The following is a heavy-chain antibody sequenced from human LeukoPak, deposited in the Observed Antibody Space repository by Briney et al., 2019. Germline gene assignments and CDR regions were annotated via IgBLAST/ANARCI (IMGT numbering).Heavy chain of an antibody. D-gene: IGHD1-1*01. CDR1: GGSISSYY. CDR3: ARGVEMTLHYFDY. Sequence: SETLSLTCTVSGGSISSYYWSWIRQPPGKGLEWIGYIYYSGSTYYNPSLKSRVTISVDTSKNQFSLKLSSVTAADTAVYYCARGVEMTLHYFDYWGQGTLVTVSS. J-gene: IGHJ4*02. CDR2: IYYSGST. V-gene: IGHV4-30-4*08.